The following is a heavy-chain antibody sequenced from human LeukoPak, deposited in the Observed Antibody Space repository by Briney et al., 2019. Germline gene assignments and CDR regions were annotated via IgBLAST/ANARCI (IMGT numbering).Heavy chain of an antibody. CDR1: GYTFTNSY. CDR2: INPSGGST. V-gene: IGHV1-46*01. J-gene: IGHJ6*03. D-gene: IGHD2-2*01. CDR3: ARALVGVLGYQLRPRDYYYMDV. Sequence: ASVKVSCKASGYTFTNSYIHWVRQAPGQGLEWMGMINPSGGSTSYAQKFQGRVTMTRDTSTSTVYMELSSLRSEDTAVYYCARALVGVLGYQLRPRDYYYMDVWGKGTTVTVSS.